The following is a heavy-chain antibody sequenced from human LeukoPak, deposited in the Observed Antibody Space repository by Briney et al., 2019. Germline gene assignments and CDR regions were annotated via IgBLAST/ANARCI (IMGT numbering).Heavy chain of an antibody. Sequence: EPSETLSLTCTVSGGSISSSSYYWGWIRQPPGKGLEWIGCIYYSGSTYYNPSLKSRVTISVDTSKNQFSLKLTSVTAADTAVYYCARGKWELHADGDDVFDIWGQGTMVTVSS. J-gene: IGHJ3*02. CDR2: IYYSGST. CDR1: GGSISSSSYY. D-gene: IGHD1-26*01. V-gene: IGHV4-39*07. CDR3: ARGKWELHADGDDVFDI.